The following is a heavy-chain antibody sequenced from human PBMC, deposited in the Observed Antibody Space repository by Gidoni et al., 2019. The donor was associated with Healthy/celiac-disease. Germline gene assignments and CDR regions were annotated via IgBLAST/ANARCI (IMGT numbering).Heavy chain of an antibody. CDR2: ISWDGGST. J-gene: IGHJ6*02. D-gene: IGHD7-27*01. Sequence: EVQLVESGGVVVQPGGSLRLSCAASGFTFDDYTMHWVRQAPGKGLEWVSLISWDGGSTYYADSVKGRFTISRDNSKNSLYLQMNSLRTEDTALYYCAKANTDETGIGIYYYYGMDVWGQGTTVTVSS. V-gene: IGHV3-43*01. CDR3: AKANTDETGIGIYYYYGMDV. CDR1: GFTFDDYT.